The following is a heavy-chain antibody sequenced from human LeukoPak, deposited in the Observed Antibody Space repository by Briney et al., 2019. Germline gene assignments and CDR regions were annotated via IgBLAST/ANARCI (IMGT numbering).Heavy chain of an antibody. V-gene: IGHV3-21*01. CDR2: ISSSSSYI. J-gene: IGHJ5*02. D-gene: IGHD6-19*01. Sequence: GGSLRLSCAASGFTFSSYSMNWVRQAPGKGLEWVSSISSSSSYIYSADSVKGRFTISRDNAKNSMYLQMNSLRAVDTAVYYCAREIAVAGTGVLNWFDPWGQGTLFTVSS. CDR3: AREIAVAGTGVLNWFDP. CDR1: GFTFSSYS.